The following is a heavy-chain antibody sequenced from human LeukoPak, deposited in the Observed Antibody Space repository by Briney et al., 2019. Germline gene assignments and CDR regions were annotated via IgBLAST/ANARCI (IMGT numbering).Heavy chain of an antibody. J-gene: IGHJ4*02. CDR2: ISYDGSNK. Sequence: GGSLRLSCAASGFTFSSYGMHWVRQAPGKGLEWVAVISYDGSNKYYADSVKGRFTISRDNSKNTLYLQMNSLRAEDTAVYYCAKDMGLRPTLFDYWGQGTLVTVSS. CDR3: AKDMGLRPTLFDY. CDR1: GFTFSSYG. D-gene: IGHD5-12*01. V-gene: IGHV3-30*18.